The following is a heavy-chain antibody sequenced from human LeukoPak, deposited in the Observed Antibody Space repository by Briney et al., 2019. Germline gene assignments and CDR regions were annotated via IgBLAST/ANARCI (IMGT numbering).Heavy chain of an antibody. J-gene: IGHJ4*02. V-gene: IGHV1-24*01. CDR1: GYTLTELS. D-gene: IGHD3-22*01. CDR3: ATDPLGYYDSSGHTSPFDY. CDR2: FDPEDGET. Sequence: ASVKVSCKVSGYTLTELSMHWVRQAPGKRLEWMGGFDPEDGETIYAQKFQGRVTMTEDTSTDTAYMELSSLRSEDTAVYYCATDPLGYYDSSGHTSPFDYWGQGTLVTVSS.